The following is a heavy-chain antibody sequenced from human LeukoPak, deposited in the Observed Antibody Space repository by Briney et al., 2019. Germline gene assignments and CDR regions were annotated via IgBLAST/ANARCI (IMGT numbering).Heavy chain of an antibody. CDR3: ATDPTPAHS. CDR1: GFAFNKYW. J-gene: IGHJ4*02. V-gene: IGHV3-53*01. Sequence: GGSLRLSCAASGFAFNKYWMHWVRQAPGKGLVWVAAIYSGGSTHYVDSVRGRFTISRDTSKNTLYLQMDRLSDEDTAIYYCATDPTPAHSWGQGTRVTVSS. CDR2: IYSGGST.